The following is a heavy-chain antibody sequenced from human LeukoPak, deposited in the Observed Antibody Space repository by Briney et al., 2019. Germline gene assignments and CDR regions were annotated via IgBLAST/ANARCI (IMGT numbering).Heavy chain of an antibody. D-gene: IGHD3-22*01. CDR3: ARGGVDYRDSSRSHGDDFDY. CDR1: GFSFSTHA. Sequence: GGSLILSCAASGFSFSTHAMHWVRQAPGKGLEWVAVISYDGSNKYYADSVKGRFTVSRDNSNNTLYLQMNSLRAEDTAVYYCARGGVDYRDSSRSHGDDFDYWGQGALVTVSS. J-gene: IGHJ4*02. V-gene: IGHV3-30*04. CDR2: ISYDGSNK.